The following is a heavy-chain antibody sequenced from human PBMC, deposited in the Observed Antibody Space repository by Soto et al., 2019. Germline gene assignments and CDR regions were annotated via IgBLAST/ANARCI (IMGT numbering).Heavy chain of an antibody. J-gene: IGHJ3*02. Sequence: SETLSLTCTVSGDSVSSGSYYWSWIRQPPGKGLEWIGYIYYSGSTNYNPSLKSRVTISVDTSKNQFSLKLSSVTAADTAAYYCARDPGDYGAFDIWGQGTMVTVSS. CDR3: ARDPGDYGAFDI. V-gene: IGHV4-61*01. CDR1: GDSVSSGSYY. D-gene: IGHD4-17*01. CDR2: IYYSGST.